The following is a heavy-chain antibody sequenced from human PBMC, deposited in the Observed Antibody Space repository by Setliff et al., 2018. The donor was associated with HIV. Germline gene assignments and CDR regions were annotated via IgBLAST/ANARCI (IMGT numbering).Heavy chain of an antibody. Sequence: PSETLSLTCAVYGGSFSGYYWGWIRQPPGKGLEWIGEIHHSGITNYNPSLKSRVTISIDTSKNQFSLKLSSVTAADTAVYSCARATPLVVVPAAPNYYYYMDVWGKGTTVTVSS. CDR3: ARATPLVVVPAAPNYYYYMDV. J-gene: IGHJ6*03. V-gene: IGHV4-34*01. CDR2: IHHSGIT. CDR1: GGSFSGYY. D-gene: IGHD2-2*01.